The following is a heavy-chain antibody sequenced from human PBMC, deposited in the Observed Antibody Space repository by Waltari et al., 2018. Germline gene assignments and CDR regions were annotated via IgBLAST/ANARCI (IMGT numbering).Heavy chain of an antibody. V-gene: IGHV1-2*02. CDR2: SNPNSGET. Sequence: QVQLVQSRPQVKKPGASVKVSCKAFGYRFTDHFIHWLRQAPGQDFEWMVWSNPNSGETNSAQKFQVRVSLTSDTSISTAYMEVNGLTSDDTAVYYCARGFYGDYVPDIWGQGTLVAVSS. J-gene: IGHJ4*02. CDR1: GYRFTDHF. CDR3: ARGFYGDYVPDI. D-gene: IGHD4-17*01.